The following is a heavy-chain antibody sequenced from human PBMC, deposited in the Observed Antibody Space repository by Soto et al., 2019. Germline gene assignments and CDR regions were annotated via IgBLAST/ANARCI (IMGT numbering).Heavy chain of an antibody. CDR2: ISAYNGNT. J-gene: IGHJ6*02. Sequence: ASVKVSCKASGYTFTSYGISWARQAPGQGLEWMGWISAYNGNTNYAQKLQGRVTMTTDTSTSTAYMELRSLRSDDTAVYYCARDGYYDSSGYTTAYYYYGMDVWGQGTTVTVSS. D-gene: IGHD3-22*01. CDR3: ARDGYYDSSGYTTAYYYYGMDV. CDR1: GYTFTSYG. V-gene: IGHV1-18*04.